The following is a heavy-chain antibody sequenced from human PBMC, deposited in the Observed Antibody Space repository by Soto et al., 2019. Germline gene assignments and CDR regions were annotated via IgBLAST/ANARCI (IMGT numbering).Heavy chain of an antibody. CDR1: GFTFSSYA. CDR3: ARGGSSWYSYYYYGMDV. J-gene: IGHJ6*02. Sequence: GSLRLSCAASGFTFSSYAMHWVRQAPGKGLEWVAVISYDGSNKYYADSVKGRFTISRDNSKNTLYLQMNSLRAEDTAVYYCARGGSSWYSYYYYGMDVWGQGTTVTVSS. D-gene: IGHD6-13*01. CDR2: ISYDGSNK. V-gene: IGHV3-30-3*01.